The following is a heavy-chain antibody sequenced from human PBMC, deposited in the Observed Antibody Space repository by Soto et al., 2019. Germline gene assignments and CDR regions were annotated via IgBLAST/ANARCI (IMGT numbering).Heavy chain of an antibody. J-gene: IGHJ5*02. Sequence: GASVKVSCKASGYTLTSYAMHWVRQAPGQRLEWMGWINAGNGNTKYSQKFQGRVTITRDTSASTAYMELSSLRSEDTAVYYCARASGCAYDSCAFDPWGQGTLVTVSS. CDR1: GYTLTSYA. CDR2: INAGNGNT. D-gene: IGHD3-16*01. CDR3: ARASGCAYDSCAFDP. V-gene: IGHV1-3*01.